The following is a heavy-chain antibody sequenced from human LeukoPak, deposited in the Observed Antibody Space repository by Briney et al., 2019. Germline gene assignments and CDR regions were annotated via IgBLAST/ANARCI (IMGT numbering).Heavy chain of an antibody. CDR3: ASDTTYYDSSGYSKRFDY. V-gene: IGHV1-18*01. CDR2: ISGYNGNT. CDR1: GYTFTSYG. Sequence: GASVKVSCKSSGYTFTSYGISWVRQAPGQGLEWMGWISGYNGNTNYAQKLQGRVTMTTDTSTSTAYMELRSLRSDDTAVYYCASDTTYYDSSGYSKRFDYWGQGTLVTVSS. D-gene: IGHD3-22*01. J-gene: IGHJ4*02.